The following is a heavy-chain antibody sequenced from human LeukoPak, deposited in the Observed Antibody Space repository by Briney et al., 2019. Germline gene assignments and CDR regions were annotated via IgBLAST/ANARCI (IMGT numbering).Heavy chain of an antibody. Sequence: SETLSLTCAVSGVSISSSYYWGWIRQPPGKGLEWIGSIYYSGSTYYNPSLKSRVTISVDTSKNQFSLKLSSVTAADTAVYYCARVAAKPDATTFDYWGQGTLVTVSS. V-gene: IGHV4-39*07. J-gene: IGHJ4*02. CDR1: GVSISSSYY. CDR3: ARVAAKPDATTFDY. D-gene: IGHD1-26*01. CDR2: IYYSGST.